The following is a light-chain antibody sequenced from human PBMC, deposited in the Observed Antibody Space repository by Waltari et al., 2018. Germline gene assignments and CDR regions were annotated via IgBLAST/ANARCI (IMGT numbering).Light chain of an antibody. V-gene: IGKV4-1*01. CDR2: WAS. CDR3: QQYPFT. CDR1: QSVLDNSNNKNY. Sequence: SSQSVLDNSNNKNYLAWYQQRPGQPPKLLIYWASTRESGVPDRFSGSGSGTDFTLTISSLQAEDVAVYYCQQYPFTFGPGTKVDLK. J-gene: IGKJ3*01.